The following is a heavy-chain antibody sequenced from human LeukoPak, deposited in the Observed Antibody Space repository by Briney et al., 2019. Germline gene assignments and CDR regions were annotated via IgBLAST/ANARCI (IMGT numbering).Heavy chain of an antibody. Sequence: SETLSLTCAVYGGSSSGYYWSWIRQPPGKGLEWIGEINHSGSTNYNPSLKSRVTISVDTSKNQFSLKLSSVTAADTAVYYCARKVLTPYGEGYYYGMDVWGQGTMVTVSS. J-gene: IGHJ6*02. V-gene: IGHV4-34*01. CDR1: GGSSSGYY. CDR3: ARKVLTPYGEGYYYGMDV. D-gene: IGHD4-17*01. CDR2: INHSGST.